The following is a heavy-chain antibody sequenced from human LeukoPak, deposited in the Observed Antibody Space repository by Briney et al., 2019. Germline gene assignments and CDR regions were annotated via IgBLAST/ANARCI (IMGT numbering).Heavy chain of an antibody. D-gene: IGHD6-6*01. CDR2: INPHNGGT. V-gene: IGHV1-2*02. Sequence: GASVKVSCKASGLTVTDYFIHWVRQAPGQGLEWMGWINPHNGGTNYAQKFRGRVTMTRDTSINTVYMELTRLTSDDTAIYYCAGHSSSSDGWFDPWGQGTLVTVSS. J-gene: IGHJ5*02. CDR1: GLTVTDYF. CDR3: AGHSSSSDGWFDP.